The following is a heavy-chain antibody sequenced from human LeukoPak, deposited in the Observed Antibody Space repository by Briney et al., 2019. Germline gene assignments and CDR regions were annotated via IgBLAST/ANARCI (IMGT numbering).Heavy chain of an antibody. J-gene: IGHJ4*02. Sequence: PGGSLRLSCAASGFTFSSYSMNWVRQAPGKGLEWVSSISSSSSYIYYADSVKGRFTISRDDAKNSLYLQVNSLRAEDTAVYYCARDDILTGPFDYWGQGTLVTVSS. CDR1: GFTFSSYS. V-gene: IGHV3-21*01. CDR2: ISSSSSYI. CDR3: ARDDILTGPFDY. D-gene: IGHD3-9*01.